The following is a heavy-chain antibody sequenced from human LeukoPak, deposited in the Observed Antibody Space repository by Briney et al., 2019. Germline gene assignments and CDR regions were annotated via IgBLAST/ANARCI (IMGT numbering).Heavy chain of an antibody. D-gene: IGHD3-22*01. J-gene: IGHJ4*02. V-gene: IGHV4-59*08. CDR2: VDYRGTT. Sequence: SETLSLTCTVSGGSISPYYWSWIRQPPGKGLEWIGYVDYRGTTNYNPSPKSRVTISVDTSKNQFSLRVTSVTAADTAVYYCARSPDSSDYYFYFDYWGQGTLVPVSS. CDR1: GGSISPYY. CDR3: ARSPDSSDYYFYFDY.